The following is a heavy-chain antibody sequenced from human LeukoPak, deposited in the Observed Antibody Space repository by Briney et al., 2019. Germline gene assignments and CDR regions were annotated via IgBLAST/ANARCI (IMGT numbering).Heavy chain of an antibody. J-gene: IGHJ6*02. CDR3: ARLGGYGYYYDGMDV. Sequence: GGSLRLSCAASAFTLSSYSINWVRQAPGKGLEWVSFITASNVIYYADSVKGRFTISRDNAKNSLFLQMNSLRAEDTAVYYCARLGGYGYYYDGMDVWGQGTTVTVSS. D-gene: IGHD3-16*01. CDR1: AFTLSSYS. V-gene: IGHV3-48*04. CDR2: ITASNVI.